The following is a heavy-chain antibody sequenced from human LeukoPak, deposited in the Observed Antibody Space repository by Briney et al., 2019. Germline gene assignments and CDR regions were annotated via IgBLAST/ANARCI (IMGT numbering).Heavy chain of an antibody. J-gene: IGHJ4*02. D-gene: IGHD3-9*01. Sequence: GGSLRLSCAASGFTFSTFGMNWVRQAAGKGLEWVALVSPDGSHVNYADSVRGRFTISRDNSKNMMNLQMNSLTSDDTAVYFCAKADTFENYFDSWGQGTLVTVSS. CDR2: VSPDGSHV. CDR1: GFTFSTFG. V-gene: IGHV3-30*18. CDR3: AKADTFENYFDS.